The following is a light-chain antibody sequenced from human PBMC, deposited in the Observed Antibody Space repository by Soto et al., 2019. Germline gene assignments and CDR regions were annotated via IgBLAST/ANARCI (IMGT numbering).Light chain of an antibody. V-gene: IGLV1-40*01. CDR3: QSYDSSLSAYV. J-gene: IGLJ1*01. CDR1: SSNIGAGYD. Sequence: QLVLTQPPSVSGAPGQRVTVSCTGSSSNIGAGYDVHWYQQLPGTAPELLIYGNNNRPSGVPDRFSGSKSGTSASLAINGLQAEDEADYYCQSYDSSLSAYVFGMGTKLTVL. CDR2: GNN.